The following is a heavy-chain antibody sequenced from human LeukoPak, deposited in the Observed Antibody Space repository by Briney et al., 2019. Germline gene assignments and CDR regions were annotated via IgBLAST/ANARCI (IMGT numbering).Heavy chain of an antibody. V-gene: IGHV3-7*04. CDR2: IKQDGSEK. CDR3: ARGRDFGGNLFDY. D-gene: IGHD4-23*01. Sequence: GSLRLSCAASGFTFSSYWVSWVRKAPGKGLEWVANIKQDGSEKYYVDSVKGRCTISRDNAKNSLYLQMNSLRAEDTAVYYCARGRDFGGNLFDYWGQGTLVTVSS. CDR1: GFTFSSYW. J-gene: IGHJ4*02.